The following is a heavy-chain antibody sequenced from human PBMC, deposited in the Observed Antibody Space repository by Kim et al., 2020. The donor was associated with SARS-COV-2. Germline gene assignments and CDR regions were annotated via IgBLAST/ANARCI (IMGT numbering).Heavy chain of an antibody. Sequence: ASVKVSCKASGYTFTGYYMHWVRQAPGQGLEWMGWINPNSGGTNYAQKFQGRVTMTRDTSISTAYMELSRLRSDDTAVYYCARDWQNYCSSTSCYVSFYYYYGMDVWGQGTTVTVSS. CDR2: INPNSGGT. CDR3: ARDWQNYCSSTSCYVSFYYYYGMDV. V-gene: IGHV1-2*02. J-gene: IGHJ6*02. CDR1: GYTFTGYY. D-gene: IGHD2-2*01.